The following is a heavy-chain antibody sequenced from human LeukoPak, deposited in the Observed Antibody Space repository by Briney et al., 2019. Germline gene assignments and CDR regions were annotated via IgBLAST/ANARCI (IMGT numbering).Heavy chain of an antibody. D-gene: IGHD3-16*02. CDR2: INPNSGGT. V-gene: IGHV1-2*02. CDR1: GYTFTAYY. Sequence: GASVKVSCKASGYTFTAYYMHWVRQAPGQGLEWMGWINPNSGGTNYAQKLQGRVTMTTDTSTSTAYMELRSLRSDDTAVYYCARMYYDYVWGSYRLAGAFDIWGQGTMVTVSS. J-gene: IGHJ3*02. CDR3: ARMYYDYVWGSYRLAGAFDI.